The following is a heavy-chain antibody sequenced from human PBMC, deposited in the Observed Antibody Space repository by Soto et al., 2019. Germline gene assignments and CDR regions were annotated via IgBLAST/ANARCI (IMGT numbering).Heavy chain of an antibody. Sequence: SETLSLTCTVSGDSIGNFYWSWIRQPAGKGLESIGRLSTSGRTNYSPSLQSRVTMSLDTSKNRFPLRLTSVSAADTAVYFCARGMGRYFDLWGRGTLVTVSS. V-gene: IGHV4-4*07. CDR3: ARGMGRYFDL. J-gene: IGHJ2*01. D-gene: IGHD2-8*01. CDR2: LSTSGRT. CDR1: GDSIGNFY.